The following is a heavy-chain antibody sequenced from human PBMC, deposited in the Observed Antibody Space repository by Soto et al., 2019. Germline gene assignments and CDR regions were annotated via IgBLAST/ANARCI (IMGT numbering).Heavy chain of an antibody. CDR3: ARDPTPVVKDFDWPVDY. CDR1: GFTFSSYS. CDR2: ISSSSSYV. J-gene: IGHJ4*02. D-gene: IGHD3-9*01. V-gene: IGHV3-21*01. Sequence: GGSLRLSCAASGFTFSSYSMNWVRQAPGKGLEWVSSISSSSSYVYYADSVKGRFTISGDNAKNSLYLQMNSLRAEDTAVYYCARDPTPVVKDFDWPVDYWGQGTQVTVSS.